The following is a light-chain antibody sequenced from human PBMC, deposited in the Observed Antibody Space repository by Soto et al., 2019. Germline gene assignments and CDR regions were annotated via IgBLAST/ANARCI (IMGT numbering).Light chain of an antibody. CDR2: HVS. CDR1: SSDVGGYNY. Sequence: QSALTQPASVSGSPGQSITISCTGTSSDVGGYNYVSWYQQYPGKAPRLIIYHVSNPPSGVSDRFSGSKSGNSASLTISWLQAEDEADYYCSSYTSTSTYVFGTGTKVTVL. J-gene: IGLJ1*01. V-gene: IGLV2-14*01. CDR3: SSYTSTSTYV.